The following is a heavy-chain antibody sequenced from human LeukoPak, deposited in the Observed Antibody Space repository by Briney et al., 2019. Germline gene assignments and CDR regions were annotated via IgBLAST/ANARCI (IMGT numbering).Heavy chain of an antibody. D-gene: IGHD6-13*01. Sequence: ASVKVSCKASGYTFTGYYMHWGPQAPGQGLEWMGRSNPNSDGTNYAQKFQGRVTMTSDTSISTAYMELRRLRSDDTAVYYCARDVAAAGTGYWGQGTLVTVSS. CDR3: ARDVAAAGTGY. CDR2: SNPNSDGT. J-gene: IGHJ4*02. CDR1: GYTFTGYY. V-gene: IGHV1-2*06.